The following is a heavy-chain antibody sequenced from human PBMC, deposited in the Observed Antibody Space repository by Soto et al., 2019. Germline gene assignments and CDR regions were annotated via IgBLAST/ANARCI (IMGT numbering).Heavy chain of an antibody. V-gene: IGHV3-23*01. CDR2: ISVSVGST. CDR1: GFPFAPST. Sequence: GGSLRLSCGVSGFPFAPSTMSWVRQAPGKGLEWVSTISVSVGSTYSADSVQGRFTVSSDISDNTLFLRMTSLTADDTAVYFCAKRDVPHSTSNAYFYDHWGRGVLVTVSS. D-gene: IGHD2-21*02. J-gene: IGHJ4*02. CDR3: AKRDVPHSTSNAYFYDH.